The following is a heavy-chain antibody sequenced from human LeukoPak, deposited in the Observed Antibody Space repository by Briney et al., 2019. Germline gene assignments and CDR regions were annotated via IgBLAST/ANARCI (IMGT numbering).Heavy chain of an antibody. CDR3: ARDLGYGEYYYGVDV. J-gene: IGHJ6*02. CDR1: GYTFTAYY. D-gene: IGHD4-17*01. CDR2: INPNSGDT. Sequence: GASVKVSCKASGYTFTAYYMHWVRQAPGQGLEWMGWINPNSGDTNYAQKFQGRVTMTRDTSISTAHMELSRLRSDDTAVYYCARDLGYGEYYYGVDVWGQGTTVTVSS. V-gene: IGHV1-2*02.